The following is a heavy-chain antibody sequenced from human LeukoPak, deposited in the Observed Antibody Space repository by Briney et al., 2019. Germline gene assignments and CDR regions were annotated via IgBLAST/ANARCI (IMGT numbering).Heavy chain of an antibody. V-gene: IGHV3-23*01. CDR2: LSGSGITS. CDR3: ARDPELRS. Sequence: GGSLRLSCVASGFTFKNDALSWVRQAPGKGLEWVSSLSGSGITSFYPDSMKGRFTISRDNSKNTLYLRMNSLRAEDTAVYYCARDPELRSWGQGTLVTVSS. CDR1: GFTFKNDA. J-gene: IGHJ4*02. D-gene: IGHD1-14*01.